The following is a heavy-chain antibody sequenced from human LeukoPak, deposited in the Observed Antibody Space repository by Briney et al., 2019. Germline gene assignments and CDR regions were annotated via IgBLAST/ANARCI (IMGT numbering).Heavy chain of an antibody. V-gene: IGHV3-48*01. Sequence: GGSLRLSCAASRFTFSSYAMNWVRQVPGKGLEWVSYISSSSNKVYYADSVKGRFTISRDNAKNSLFLQMNSLRADDTAVYYCARNFYCGGDCAISYFDYWGQGTLVTVSS. CDR3: ARNFYCGGDCAISYFDY. D-gene: IGHD2-21*02. J-gene: IGHJ4*02. CDR1: RFTFSSYA. CDR2: ISSSSNKV.